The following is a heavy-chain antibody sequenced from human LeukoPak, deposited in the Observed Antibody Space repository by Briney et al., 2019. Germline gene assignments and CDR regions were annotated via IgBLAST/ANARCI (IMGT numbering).Heavy chain of an antibody. Sequence: GGSLRLPCAASGFTFSNYWMSWVRQAPGKGLEWVANIKEDGSDKYYVDSVKGRFTISRDNAKNSQYLQMNSLRAEDTAVYYCGKDRVIAATGRFSGLFDSWGQGTLVTVSS. CDR3: GKDRVIAATGRFSGLFDS. V-gene: IGHV3-7*05. J-gene: IGHJ4*02. D-gene: IGHD6-13*01. CDR2: IKEDGSDK. CDR1: GFTFSNYW.